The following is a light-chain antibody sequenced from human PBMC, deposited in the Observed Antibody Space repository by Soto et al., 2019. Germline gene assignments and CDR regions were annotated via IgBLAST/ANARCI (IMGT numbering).Light chain of an antibody. V-gene: IGKV3D-20*01. CDR2: DAS. Sequence: ENVLTQSPATLSLSPGERATLSCGASQSVSSSYLAWYQQKPGLAPRLLMYDASSRATGIPDRFSGSGSVTDFTLTISRLEPEDFAVYCWQQYGSSPYTFGQGTKLEIK. CDR1: QSVSSSY. CDR3: QQYGSSPYT. J-gene: IGKJ2*01.